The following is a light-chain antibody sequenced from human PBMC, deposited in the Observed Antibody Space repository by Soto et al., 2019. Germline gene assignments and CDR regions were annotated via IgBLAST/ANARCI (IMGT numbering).Light chain of an antibody. Sequence: VLTQSPATLSLSPGERATLSCRASQTVSSFLAWYQQKPGQAPRLLIHDSSDRATGIPARFSGSGSGTDFTLTISSLEPEDVAVYYCQQRSNWPLTFGGRTRVES. CDR1: QTVSSF. V-gene: IGKV3-11*01. CDR3: QQRSNWPLT. J-gene: IGKJ4*01. CDR2: DSS.